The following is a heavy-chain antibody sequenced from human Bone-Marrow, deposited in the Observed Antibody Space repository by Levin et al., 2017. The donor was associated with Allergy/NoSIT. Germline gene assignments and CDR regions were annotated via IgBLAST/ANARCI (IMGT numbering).Heavy chain of an antibody. CDR3: AKERHYYDSSGYYLVDDAFDI. D-gene: IGHD3-22*01. CDR2: ISGSGGST. J-gene: IGHJ3*02. CDR1: GFTFSSYA. Sequence: PGGSLRLSCAASGFTFSSYAMSWVRQAPGKGLEWVSAISGSGGSTYYADSVKGRFTISRDNSKNTLYLQMNSLRAEDTAVYYCAKERHYYDSSGYYLVDDAFDIWGQGTMVTVSS. V-gene: IGHV3-23*01.